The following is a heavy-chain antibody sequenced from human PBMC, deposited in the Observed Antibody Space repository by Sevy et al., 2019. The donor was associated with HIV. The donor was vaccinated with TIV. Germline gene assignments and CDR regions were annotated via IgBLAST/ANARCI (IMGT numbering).Heavy chain of an antibody. CDR2: ISAYNGNT. J-gene: IGHJ6*03. CDR3: ARAPSYYDFWSGYYIPYYYYYYMDV. CDR1: GYTFTSYG. Sequence: ASVKVSCKASGYTFTSYGISWVRQAPGQGLEWMGWISAYNGNTNYAQKLQGRVTMTTDTSTSTAYMGLRSLRSDDTAVYYCARAPSYYDFWSGYYIPYYYYYYMDVWGKGTTVTVSS. D-gene: IGHD3-3*01. V-gene: IGHV1-18*01.